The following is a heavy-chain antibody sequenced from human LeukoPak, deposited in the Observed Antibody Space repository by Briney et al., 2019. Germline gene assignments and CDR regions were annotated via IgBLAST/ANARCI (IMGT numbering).Heavy chain of an antibody. V-gene: IGHV3-21*01. CDR3: AREGMVATFDY. Sequence: PGGPLRPSCAASGFTFSSYSMNWVRQAPGKGLEWVSSISSSSSYIYYAASVKGRFTISRDKAKNSLYLQMNSLRAEDTAIYYCAREGMVATFDYWGQGTLVTVSS. J-gene: IGHJ4*02. CDR2: ISSSSSYI. CDR1: GFTFSSYS. D-gene: IGHD5-12*01.